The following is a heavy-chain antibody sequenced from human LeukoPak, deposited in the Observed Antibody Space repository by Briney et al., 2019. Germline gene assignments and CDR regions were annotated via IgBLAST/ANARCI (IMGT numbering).Heavy chain of an antibody. Sequence: GGSLRLSCAASGFTFSSYAMSWVRQAPGKGLEWVSAISGSGGSTYYADSVMGRFTISRDNSKNTLYLQMNSLRAEDTAVYYCAKGEVRGVRFYGMDVWGQGTTVTVSS. CDR3: AKGEVRGVRFYGMDV. D-gene: IGHD3-10*01. J-gene: IGHJ6*02. CDR1: GFTFSSYA. V-gene: IGHV3-23*01. CDR2: ISGSGGST.